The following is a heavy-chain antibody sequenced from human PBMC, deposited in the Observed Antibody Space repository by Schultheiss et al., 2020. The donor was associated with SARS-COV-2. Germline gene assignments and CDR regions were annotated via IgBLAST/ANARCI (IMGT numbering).Heavy chain of an antibody. CDR1: GGSFSAYA. V-gene: IGHV4-34*09. CDR3: ARETYINWGSARHFDY. Sequence: SETLSLTCAVYGGSFSAYAWIWIRQPPGKGLEWIGYIYVGASTHYNPSLKSRPTISVDTSKNQFSLKLTSVTDADTAVYYCARETYINWGSARHFDYWGQGALVTVSS. CDR2: IYVGAST. D-gene: IGHD7-27*01. J-gene: IGHJ4*02.